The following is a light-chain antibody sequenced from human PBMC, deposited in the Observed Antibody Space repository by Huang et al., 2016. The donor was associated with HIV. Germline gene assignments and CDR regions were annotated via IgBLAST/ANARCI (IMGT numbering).Light chain of an antibody. CDR3: LQHNNSPFT. Sequence: DIQMTQSPSAMSASVGDRVTITCRASQGISNYLAWFQQKPGEVPKRLIYTASSLQSGVPSRFSGSGSGTEFTLTISDLQPEDSATYYCLQHNNSPFTFGGGTKVEIK. V-gene: IGKV1-17*03. CDR2: TAS. J-gene: IGKJ4*01. CDR1: QGISNY.